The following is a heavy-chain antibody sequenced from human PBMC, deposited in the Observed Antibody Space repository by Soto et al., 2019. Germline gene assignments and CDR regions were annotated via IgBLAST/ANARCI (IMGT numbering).Heavy chain of an antibody. D-gene: IGHD6-13*01. CDR3: AKLQSWRALDY. CDR1: GFTFSNYD. CDR2: ISGSGSGP. J-gene: IGHJ4*02. V-gene: IGHV3-23*01. Sequence: EVLLLESGGGLVQPGGSLRLSCAASGFTFSNYDMGWVRQAPGKGLELVSFISGSGSGPYYADSVKGLFTISRDNAENTLYLQMNSLRVEDTAVYYCAKLQSWRALDYWGQGTGVTVSS.